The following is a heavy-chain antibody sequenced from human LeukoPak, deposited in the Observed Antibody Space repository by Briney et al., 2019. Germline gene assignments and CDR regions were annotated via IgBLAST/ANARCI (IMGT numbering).Heavy chain of an antibody. CDR3: ARVRATFSPHFDN. CDR1: GFTFSSYW. Sequence: GGSLRLSCAASGFTFSSYWMHWVRQAPGKGLMWVSRINSDGSITNYADSVKGRFTISRDNAKNTLYLQMNNLRAEDTAVYYCARVRATFSPHFDNWGQGTLVTVAP. CDR2: INSDGSIT. J-gene: IGHJ4*02. V-gene: IGHV3-74*01. D-gene: IGHD5-12*01.